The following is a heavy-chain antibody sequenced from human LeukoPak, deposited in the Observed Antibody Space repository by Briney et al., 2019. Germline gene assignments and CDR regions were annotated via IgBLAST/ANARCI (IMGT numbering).Heavy chain of an antibody. J-gene: IGHJ6*02. CDR2: ISGSGGST. Sequence: PGGSLRLSCAASGFTFSSYAMSWVRQAPGKGLEWVSAISGSGGSTYYADSVKGRFTISRDNSKNTLYLQMNSLRAEDTAVYYCASSSSEIIAAAEPSIYYYYYYGMDVWGQGTTVTVSS. D-gene: IGHD6-13*01. CDR3: ASSSSEIIAAAEPSIYYYYYYGMDV. V-gene: IGHV3-23*01. CDR1: GFTFSSYA.